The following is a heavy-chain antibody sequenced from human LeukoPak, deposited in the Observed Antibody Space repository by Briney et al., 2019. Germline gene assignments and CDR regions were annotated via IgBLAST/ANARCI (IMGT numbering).Heavy chain of an antibody. Sequence: SETLSLTCTVSGYSISSGYYWGWIRQPPGKGLEWIGSIYHSGSTYYNPSLKSRVTISVDTSKNQFSLKLSSVTAADTAVYYCARDNYGHAFDIWGQGTMVTVSS. CDR2: IYHSGST. CDR3: ARDNYGHAFDI. CDR1: GYSISSGYY. J-gene: IGHJ3*02. V-gene: IGHV4-38-2*02. D-gene: IGHD3-10*01.